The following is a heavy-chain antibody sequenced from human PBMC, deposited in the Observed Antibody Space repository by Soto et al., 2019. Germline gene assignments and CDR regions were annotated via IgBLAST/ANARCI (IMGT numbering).Heavy chain of an antibody. CDR3: ARGRTYYYDSSGYPPFDY. Sequence: QLVQSGAEVKKPGSSVKVSCKASGGTFSSYAISWVRQAPGQGLEWMGGIIPIFGTANYAQKFQGRVTITADESTSTAYMELSSLRSEDTAVYYCARGRTYYYDSSGYPPFDYWGQGTLVTVSS. D-gene: IGHD3-22*01. CDR2: IIPIFGTA. CDR1: GGTFSSYA. V-gene: IGHV1-69*01. J-gene: IGHJ4*02.